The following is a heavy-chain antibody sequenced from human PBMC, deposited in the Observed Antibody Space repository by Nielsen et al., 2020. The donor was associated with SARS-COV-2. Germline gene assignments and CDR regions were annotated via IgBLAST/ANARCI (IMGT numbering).Heavy chain of an antibody. J-gene: IGHJ4*02. V-gene: IGHV4-30-4*01. CDR1: GGSISSGDYY. CDR3: AGMTTVTTYYFDY. Sequence: SETLSLTCTVSGGSISSGDYYWSWIRQPPGKGLEWIGYIYYSGSTYYNPSLKSRVTISVDTSKNQFSLKLSSVTAADTAVYYCAGMTTVTTYYFDYWGQGTLVTVSS. CDR2: IYYSGST. D-gene: IGHD4-17*01.